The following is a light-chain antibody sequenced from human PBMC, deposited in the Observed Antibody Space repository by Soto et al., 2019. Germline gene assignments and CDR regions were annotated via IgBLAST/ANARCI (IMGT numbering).Light chain of an antibody. CDR2: DAS. V-gene: IGKV1-33*01. CDR3: QQYDNLPPGT. J-gene: IGKJ5*01. Sequence: DLQMTQSPSSLSASVGDRVTITCQASQDIRNYLNWYQQKPGKAPKLLIYDASNLETGVPSRFSGSGSGTDFTFTISSLQPEDIATYYCQQYDNLPPGTFGQGTRLEIK. CDR1: QDIRNY.